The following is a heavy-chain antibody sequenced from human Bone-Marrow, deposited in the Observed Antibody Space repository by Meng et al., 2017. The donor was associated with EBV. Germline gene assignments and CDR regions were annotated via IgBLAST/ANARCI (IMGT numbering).Heavy chain of an antibody. CDR3: ASESGRGYTPDY. D-gene: IGHD3-10*01. CDR2: LIPYFGAA. V-gene: IGHV1-69*01. J-gene: IGHJ4*02. Sequence: QVQVVQSGAEVKRPGSSVKVACKTSGITFSHSAVSWVRQAPGQGLEWLGGLIPYFGAANYAPKFEGRVTIIADDSTRTHYLELTSLRSDDSGMYYCASESGRGYTPDYWGQGTLVTVSS. CDR1: GITFSHSA.